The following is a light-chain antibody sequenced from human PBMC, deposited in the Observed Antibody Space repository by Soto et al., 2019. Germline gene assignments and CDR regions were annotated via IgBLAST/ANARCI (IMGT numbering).Light chain of an antibody. CDR1: QSISSNY. J-gene: IGKJ2*01. CDR3: QQYGGSPPSA. CDR2: DAS. V-gene: IGKV3-20*01. Sequence: ELVLTQSPGTLSLSPGERATLSCRAGQSISSNYLAWYQQKPGQAPRLLISDASTRATGIPDRFTGSGSGTDFTLTISRLEPEDFAVYFCQQYGGSPPSAFGQGTKLEIK.